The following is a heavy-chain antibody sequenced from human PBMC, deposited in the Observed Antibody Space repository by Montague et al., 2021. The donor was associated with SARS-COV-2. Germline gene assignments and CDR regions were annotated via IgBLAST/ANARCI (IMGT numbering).Heavy chain of an antibody. CDR1: GVSISSYY. J-gene: IGHJ6*02. CDR2: IYTSGST. V-gene: IGHV4-4*07. D-gene: IGHD3-10*01. CDR3: AREEWFGDKTSASEYYGMDV. Sequence: SETLSLTCTVSGVSISSYYWSWIRQPAGKGLEWIGRIYTSGSTNXNPSLKSRVTMSVDTSKNQFSLKLSSVTAADTAVYYCAREEWFGDKTSASEYYGMDVWGQGTTVTVSS.